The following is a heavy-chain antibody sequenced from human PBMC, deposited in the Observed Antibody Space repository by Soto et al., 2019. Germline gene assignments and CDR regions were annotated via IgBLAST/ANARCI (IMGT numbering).Heavy chain of an antibody. V-gene: IGHV3-23*01. CDR2: LYGSGRGI. D-gene: IGHD5-12*01. CDR3: AKDAVSRDGVWLAHV. Sequence: EVLLLESGGHFVHPGGSLRLSCAASGFTFSDYAMIWIRQVPGKGLQWVSGLYGSGRGIHYAESVKGRFTISRDNSAYAVYLQMNNLRVEDSAIYYCAKDAVSRDGVWLAHVWGQGTVVTVSS. J-gene: IGHJ4*02. CDR1: GFTFSDYA.